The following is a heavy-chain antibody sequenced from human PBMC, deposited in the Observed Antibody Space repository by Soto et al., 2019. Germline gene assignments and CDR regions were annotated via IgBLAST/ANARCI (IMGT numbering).Heavy chain of an antibody. CDR3: AGTTSLQWYYMEV. V-gene: IGHV6-1*01. CDR1: GDSVSSNSAA. CDR2: TYYRSRWYN. D-gene: IGHD1-7*01. J-gene: IGHJ6*03. Sequence: PSQTLSLTCAVSGDSVSSNSAAWNWIRQSPSRGLEWLGRTYYRSRWYNDYAVSVKSRITVNPDTSKNQFSLHLNSVTPEDTAVYSCAGTTSLQWYYMEVWDKGTTVTVSS.